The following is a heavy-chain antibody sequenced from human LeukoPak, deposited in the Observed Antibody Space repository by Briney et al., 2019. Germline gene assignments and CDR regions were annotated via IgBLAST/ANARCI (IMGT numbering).Heavy chain of an antibody. D-gene: IGHD3-16*01. Sequence: SETLSLTCAVYGGSFCGYYWSWIRQPPGKGLEWIGEINHSGSTNYNPSLKSRVTISVDTSKNQFPLKLSSVTAADTAVYYCARLGIPPYDAFDIWGQGTMVTVSS. CDR2: INHSGST. V-gene: IGHV4-34*01. CDR1: GGSFCGYY. CDR3: ARLGIPPYDAFDI. J-gene: IGHJ3*02.